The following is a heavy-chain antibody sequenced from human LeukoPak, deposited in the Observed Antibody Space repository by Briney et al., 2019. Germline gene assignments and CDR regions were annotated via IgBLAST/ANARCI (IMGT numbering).Heavy chain of an antibody. Sequence: PPETLSLTCAVYGGPFSGYYSSWIRQPPGKGLEWIGEINHSGSTNYNQSLKSRVTISVDTSKNQFSLKLSSVTAADTAVYYCARAGGSSWYLYYWGDGTLWSVSS. V-gene: IGHV4-34*01. CDR2: INHSGST. CDR3: ARAGGSSWYLYY. D-gene: IGHD6-13*01. J-gene: IGHJ4*01. CDR1: GGPFSGYY.